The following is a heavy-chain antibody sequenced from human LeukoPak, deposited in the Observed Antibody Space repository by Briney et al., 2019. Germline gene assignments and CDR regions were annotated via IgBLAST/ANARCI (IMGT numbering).Heavy chain of an antibody. CDR2: INHSGST. CDR3: ARGHRN. V-gene: IGHV4-34*01. CDR1: GGSFSGYY. Sequence: SETLSLTCAVYGGSFSGYYWSWIRQPPGKGLEWIGEINHSGSTNYNPSLKSRVSISVDTSKNQFSLKLSSVAAADAGVYYCARGHRNWGEGTLVTVSS. J-gene: IGHJ4*02.